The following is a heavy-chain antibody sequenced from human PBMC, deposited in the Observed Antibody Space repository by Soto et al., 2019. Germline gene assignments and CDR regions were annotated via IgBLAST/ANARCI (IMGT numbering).Heavy chain of an antibody. Sequence: SGSVPQTFMDSDGFILGYHRSWIRQPPGKGLEWIGYIYYSGSTNYNPSLKSRVTISVDTSKNQFALKLSSVTAADTAVYYCARWTDRYGSGSLWGMDVWGQGTTVTVSS. CDR3: ARWTDRYGSGSLWGMDV. V-gene: IGHV4-59*01. CDR1: DGFILGYH. D-gene: IGHD3-10*01. J-gene: IGHJ6*02. CDR2: IYYSGST.